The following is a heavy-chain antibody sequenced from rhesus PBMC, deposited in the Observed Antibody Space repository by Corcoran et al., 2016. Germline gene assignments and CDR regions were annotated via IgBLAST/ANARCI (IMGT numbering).Heavy chain of an antibody. Sequence: EVQLVESGGGLAKPGGSLRLSCAASGFSFSDYYMYWVRQAPGKGLEWVSGIIYTGGSTYYADSVKGRFTISRENAKNTLYRQMDSLRAEDTAVYYCARVRGYSGYGFFDYWGQGVLVTVSS. J-gene: IGHJ4*01. CDR3: ARVRGYSGYGFFDY. D-gene: IGHD5-42*01. CDR2: IIYTGGST. CDR1: GFSFSDYY. V-gene: IGHV3S18*01.